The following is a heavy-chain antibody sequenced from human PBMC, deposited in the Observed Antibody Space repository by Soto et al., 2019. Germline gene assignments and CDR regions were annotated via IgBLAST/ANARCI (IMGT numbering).Heavy chain of an antibody. CDR1: GFTVGSNY. CDR2: IYTGGLT. V-gene: IGHV3-66*01. J-gene: IGHJ4*02. D-gene: IGHD2-15*01. Sequence: EVQLVDSGGALVQPGGSLRLSCAASGFTVGSNYMNWVRQAPGKGLEWVSVIYTGGLTSYADSVKGRVTISRDDSSTTLYLQMSSLRTDDTAVNYCARTIGGASSLYFDYWGQGTLVTVSS. CDR3: ARTIGGASSLYFDY.